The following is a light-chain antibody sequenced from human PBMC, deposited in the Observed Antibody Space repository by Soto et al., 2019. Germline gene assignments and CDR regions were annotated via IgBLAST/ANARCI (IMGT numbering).Light chain of an antibody. CDR3: LQHHKWPLT. V-gene: IGKV3-15*01. Sequence: EIVMTQSPATLSVSPGEGATLSCTDSESININLAWYQQKPGQAPRLLIYAATTRATGFPARFSGSGSGTEFTLTISTLQSEDFAVYYCLQHHKWPLTFGGGTKVDIK. CDR1: ESININ. J-gene: IGKJ4*01. CDR2: AAT.